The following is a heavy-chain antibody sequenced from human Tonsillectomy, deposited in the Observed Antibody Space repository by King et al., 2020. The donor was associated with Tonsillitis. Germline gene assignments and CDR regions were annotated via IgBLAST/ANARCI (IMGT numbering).Heavy chain of an antibody. Sequence: VQLQQWGAGLLKPSETLSLTCAVYGGSFSGYYWSWIRQPPGKGLEWIGEINHSGSTNYNPSLKSRVTISVDTSKNQFSLKLSSVTAADTAVYYCARVHIVVVPAAKIAARDYYYYYMDVWGKGTTVTVSS. D-gene: IGHD2-2*01. CDR3: ARVHIVVVPAAKIAARDYYYYYMDV. CDR1: GGSFSGYY. CDR2: INHSGST. V-gene: IGHV4-34*01. J-gene: IGHJ6*03.